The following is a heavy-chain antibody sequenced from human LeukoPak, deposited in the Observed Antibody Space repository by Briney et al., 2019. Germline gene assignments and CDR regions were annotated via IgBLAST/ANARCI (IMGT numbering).Heavy chain of an antibody. D-gene: IGHD2-15*01. CDR2: IWYDGSNK. CDR1: GFTFSRYA. J-gene: IGHJ4*02. Sequence: GRSLRLSCAASGFTFSRYAMHWVRQAPGKGLEWVAVIWYDGSNKYYADTVKGRFTISRDNSKNTLYLQMNSLRAEDTAVYYCARDGIGDIGLFVYWGQGTLVTVSS. V-gene: IGHV3-33*08. CDR3: ARDGIGDIGLFVY.